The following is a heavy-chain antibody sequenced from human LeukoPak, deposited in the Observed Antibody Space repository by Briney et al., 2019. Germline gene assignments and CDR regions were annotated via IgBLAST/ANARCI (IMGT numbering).Heavy chain of an antibody. V-gene: IGHV3-23*01. J-gene: IGHJ3*02. D-gene: IGHD5-18*01. CDR3: ANSGDTAMVFDAFDI. CDR2: ISGSGGST. Sequence: PGGSLRLSCAASGFTFSSYAMSWVRQAPGKGLEWVSAISGSGGSTYYADSVKGRFTISRDNSKNTLYLPMNSLRAEDTAVYYCANSGDTAMVFDAFDIWGQGTMVTVSS. CDR1: GFTFSSYA.